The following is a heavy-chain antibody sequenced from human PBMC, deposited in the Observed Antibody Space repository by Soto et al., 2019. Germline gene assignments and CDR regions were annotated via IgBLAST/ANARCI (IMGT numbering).Heavy chain of an antibody. D-gene: IGHD3-22*01. Sequence: QVQLQESGPGLVKPSETLSLTCTVSGGSDSSGSYWTWIRQPPGKGLEWIGYIYYSGSTNYNPSLKSRVTMSVDTSKNQFSLKLSSVTAADTAVYYCARAPYYYHDSGYLYYFDYWGQGTLVTVSS. V-gene: IGHV4-61*01. CDR1: GGSDSSGSY. CDR2: IYYSGST. J-gene: IGHJ4*02. CDR3: ARAPYYYHDSGYLYYFDY.